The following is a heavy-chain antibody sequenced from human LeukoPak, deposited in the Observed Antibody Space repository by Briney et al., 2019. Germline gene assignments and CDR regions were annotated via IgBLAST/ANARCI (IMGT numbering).Heavy chain of an antibody. Sequence: GGSLRLSCTASGFTFSDYYMSGIRQAPGKGLEWVSYISSSGSTIYYADSVKGRFTISRDNAKNSLYLQMNSLRAEDTAVYYCARGGLEWGQYCLDVWGRGTTVTVSS. CDR3: ARGGLEWGQYCLDV. CDR2: ISSSGSTI. J-gene: IGHJ6*03. CDR1: GFTFSDYY. V-gene: IGHV3-11*01. D-gene: IGHD3-3*01.